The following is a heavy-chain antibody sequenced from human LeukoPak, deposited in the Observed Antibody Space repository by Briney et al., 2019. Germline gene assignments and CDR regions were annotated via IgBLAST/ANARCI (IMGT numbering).Heavy chain of an antibody. J-gene: IGHJ4*02. D-gene: IGHD1-26*01. CDR1: GGSISSYY. CDR3: AREAPWEPFLDY. CDR2: IYYSGST. V-gene: IGHV4-59*01. Sequence: SETLSLTCTVSGGSISSYYWSWIRQPPGKGLEWIGYIYYSGSTNYNPSLKSRVTISADTSKNQFSLKLSSVTAADTAVYYCAREAPWEPFLDYWGQGTLVTVSS.